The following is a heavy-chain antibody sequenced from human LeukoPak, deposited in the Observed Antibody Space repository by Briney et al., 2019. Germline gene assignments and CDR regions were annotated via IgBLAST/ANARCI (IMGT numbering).Heavy chain of an antibody. D-gene: IGHD1-26*01. CDR1: GFTFSSYA. Sequence: GGSLRLSCAASGFTFSSYAMSWVRQAPGKGLEWVSAISGSGGSTYYADSVKGRFTISRDNSKNTLYLQMNSLRAEDTAVHYCAKVEPNYYYYGMDVWGQGTTVTVSS. V-gene: IGHV3-23*01. CDR2: ISGSGGST. J-gene: IGHJ6*02. CDR3: AKVEPNYYYYGMDV.